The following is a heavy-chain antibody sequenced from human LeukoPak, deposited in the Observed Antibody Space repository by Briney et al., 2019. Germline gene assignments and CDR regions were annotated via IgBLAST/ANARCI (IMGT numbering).Heavy chain of an antibody. J-gene: IGHJ6*03. CDR3: ATVHPTLKTTVTTPNMDV. CDR1: GYTLTELS. D-gene: IGHD4-17*01. Sequence: ASVKVSCKVSGYTLTELSMHWVRQAPGKGLEWMGGFDPEDGETIYAQKFQGRVTMTEDTSTDTAYMELSSLRSEDTAVYYCATVHPTLKTTVTTPNMDVWGKGTTVTVSS. V-gene: IGHV1-24*01. CDR2: FDPEDGET.